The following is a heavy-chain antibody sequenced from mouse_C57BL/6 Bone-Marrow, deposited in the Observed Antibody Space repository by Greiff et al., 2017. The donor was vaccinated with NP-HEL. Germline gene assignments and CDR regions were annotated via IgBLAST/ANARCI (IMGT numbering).Heavy chain of an antibody. Sequence: VQLQQSGAELARPGASVKMSCTASGYTFTSYTMHWVKQRPGQGLEWIGYINPSSGYTKYNQKFKDKATLTADKSSSTAYMQLSSLTSEDSAVYYCARWELGRWFAYWGQGTLVTVSA. V-gene: IGHV1-4*01. J-gene: IGHJ3*01. D-gene: IGHD4-1*01. CDR1: GYTFTSYT. CDR3: ARWELGRWFAY. CDR2: INPSSGYT.